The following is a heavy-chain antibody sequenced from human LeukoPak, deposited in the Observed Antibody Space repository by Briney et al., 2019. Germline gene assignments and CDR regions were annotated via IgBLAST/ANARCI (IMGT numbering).Heavy chain of an antibody. D-gene: IGHD4-17*01. CDR1: GFTFSSYW. V-gene: IGHV3-74*01. J-gene: IGHJ4*02. Sequence: GGSLRLSCAASGFTFSSYWMHWVRHAPVKGLVWVSRINTDGSSTSYADSVKGRFTIPRDNAKNTLYLQMNSLRAEDTAVYYCARVLRSHGDLFDYWGQGTLVTVSS. CDR2: INTDGSST. CDR3: ARVLRSHGDLFDY.